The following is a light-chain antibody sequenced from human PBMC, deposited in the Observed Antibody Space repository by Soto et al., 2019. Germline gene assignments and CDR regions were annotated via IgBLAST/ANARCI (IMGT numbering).Light chain of an antibody. CDR2: EVS. CDR1: RSDVGGYNY. V-gene: IGLV2-8*01. Sequence: QSVLTQPPSASGSPGQSVTISCTGTRSDVGGYNYVSWYQQHPGKAPKLMIYEVSKRPSGVPDRFSGSKSGNTASLTVSGLQAEDEADYYCSSYAGSKNLVFGGGTKLTVL. J-gene: IGLJ2*01. CDR3: SSYAGSKNLV.